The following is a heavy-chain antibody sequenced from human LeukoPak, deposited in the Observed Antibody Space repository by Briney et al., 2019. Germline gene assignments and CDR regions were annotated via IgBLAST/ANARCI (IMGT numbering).Heavy chain of an antibody. CDR2: TNWNGGST. D-gene: IGHD2-2*01. V-gene: IGHV3-20*04. Sequence: PGGSLRLSCAASGFTFDDYGMSWVRQAPGKGLEWVSGTNWNGGSTGYADSVKGRFTISRDNAKNSLYLQMNSLRAEDTALYYCARGDCSSTSCYRFDYWGQGTLVTVSS. CDR1: GFTFDDYG. J-gene: IGHJ4*02. CDR3: ARGDCSSTSCYRFDY.